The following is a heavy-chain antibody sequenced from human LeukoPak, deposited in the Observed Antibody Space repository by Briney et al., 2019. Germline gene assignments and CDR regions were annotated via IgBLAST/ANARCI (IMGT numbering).Heavy chain of an antibody. J-gene: IGHJ6*03. CDR2: IYYSGST. V-gene: IGHV4-30-4*01. CDR3: AGYPTPLFGYSGYGDYYYMDV. CDR1: GGSISSGDYY. Sequence: PSETLSLTCTVSGGSISSGDYYWSWIRQPPGKGLEWIGYIYYSGSTYYNPSLKSRVTISVDTSKNQFSLKLSSVTAADTAVYYCAGYPTPLFGYSGYGDYYYMDVWGKGTTVTASS. D-gene: IGHD5-12*01.